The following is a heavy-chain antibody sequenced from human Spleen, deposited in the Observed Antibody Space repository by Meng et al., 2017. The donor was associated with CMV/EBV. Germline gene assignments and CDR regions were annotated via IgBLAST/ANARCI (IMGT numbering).Heavy chain of an antibody. J-gene: IGHJ4*02. CDR2: AYSGGRT. V-gene: IGHV4-4*02. CDR1: GGSIKSTNW. CDR3: ATGDDQYYFDY. Sequence: SETLSLTCAVSGGSIKSTNWWGWVRQSPGTGLEWIGYAYSGGRTSYNPSLTSRVTISVDTSKNQFSLNLKSATAADTAVYYCATGDDQYYFDYWGQGTLVTVSS. D-gene: IGHD5-24*01.